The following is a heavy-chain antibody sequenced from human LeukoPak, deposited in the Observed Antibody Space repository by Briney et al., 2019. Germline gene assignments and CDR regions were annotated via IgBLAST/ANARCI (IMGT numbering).Heavy chain of an antibody. Sequence: GGSLRLSCAASGFAFTHAWMTWVRQAPGTGLEWVGRIYTNNQGGTTNYAAPVKGRFNITRDESNITIYQRMNSLKTEDTAVYYSTTDDYCSRNNCLGPNYYCGLRVWGQGTTVTVSS. CDR2: IYTNNQGGTT. J-gene: IGHJ6*01. D-gene: IGHD2-2*01. CDR1: GFAFTHAW. CDR3: TTDDYCSRNNCLGPNYYCGLRV. V-gene: IGHV3-15*01.